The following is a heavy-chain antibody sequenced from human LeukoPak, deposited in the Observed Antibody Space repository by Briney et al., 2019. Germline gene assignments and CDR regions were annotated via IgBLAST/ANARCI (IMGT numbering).Heavy chain of an antibody. V-gene: IGHV3-23*01. Sequence: GGSLRLSCAASGFIFSSYAMSWVRQAPGKGLEWVSAISGSGGSTYYADSVKGRFTMSRDNSKNTLYLQMNSLRAEDTAVYYCAKLGGWYYFDYWGQGTLVTVSS. D-gene: IGHD6-19*01. CDR1: GFIFSSYA. CDR3: AKLGGWYYFDY. J-gene: IGHJ4*02. CDR2: ISGSGGST.